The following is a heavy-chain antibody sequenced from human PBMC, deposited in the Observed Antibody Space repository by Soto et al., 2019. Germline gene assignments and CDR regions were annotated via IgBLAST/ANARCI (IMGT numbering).Heavy chain of an antibody. J-gene: IGHJ6*02. V-gene: IGHV5-10-1*01. Sequence: RGESLKISCKGSGYSFTSYWISWVRQMPGKGLEWMGRIDPSDSYTNYGPSFQGHVTISADRSISTAYLQWSSLKASDTAMYYCARQGGGSCYDVSCYYGMDVWGQGTTVTVSS. CDR1: GYSFTSYW. CDR3: ARQGGGSCYDVSCYYGMDV. CDR2: IDPSDSYT. D-gene: IGHD2-15*01.